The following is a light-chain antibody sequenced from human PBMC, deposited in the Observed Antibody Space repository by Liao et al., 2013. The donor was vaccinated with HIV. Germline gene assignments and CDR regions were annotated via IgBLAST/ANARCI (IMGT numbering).Light chain of an antibody. J-gene: IGLJ1*01. Sequence: SYELTQPPSVSVSPGQTASITCSGDKLGDKYACWYQQRPGQSPVLVIYQNTKRPSGIHERFSGSNSGNTATLTIRDTQAVDEADYFCEAWYFSTGVFGTGTKVTVL. V-gene: IGLV3-1*01. CDR3: EAWYFSTGV. CDR1: KLGDKY. CDR2: QNT.